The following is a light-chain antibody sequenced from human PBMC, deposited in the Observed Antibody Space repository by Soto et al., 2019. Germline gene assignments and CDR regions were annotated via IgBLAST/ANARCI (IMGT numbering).Light chain of an antibody. J-gene: IGKJ2*01. Sequence: EIVLTQSPGTLSLSPGERATLSCRASQSVSSSYLAWYKQKPGQAPRLPIYGASSRATGIPDRFSGSGSGTDFTLTISRLEPEDFAVYYCQQYGSSPMYTFGQGTKLEIK. CDR3: QQYGSSPMYT. CDR1: QSVSSSY. CDR2: GAS. V-gene: IGKV3-20*01.